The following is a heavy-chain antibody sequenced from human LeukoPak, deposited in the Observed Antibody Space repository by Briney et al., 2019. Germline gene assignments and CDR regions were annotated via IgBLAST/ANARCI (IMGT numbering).Heavy chain of an antibody. V-gene: IGHV3-48*01. CDR2: ISSSSSTI. CDR1: GFTLSSYR. CDR3: ARSSRELGGYAPWELMPPFDY. Sequence: GGSLRLSCAASGFTLSSYRMNWVRQAPGKGLEWVSYISSSSSTIYYADSVKGRFTIYRDNAKNSLYLQMNSLRAEDTAVYYCARSSRELGGYAPWELMPPFDYWGQGTLVTVSS. J-gene: IGHJ4*02. D-gene: IGHD1-7*01.